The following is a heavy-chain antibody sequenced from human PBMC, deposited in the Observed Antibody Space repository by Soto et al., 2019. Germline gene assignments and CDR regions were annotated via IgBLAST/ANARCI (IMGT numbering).Heavy chain of an antibody. CDR3: ARVVSTEDPDYYYYMDV. CDR2: ISAYNGNT. Sequence: GASVKVSCKASGYTFTSYGISWVRQAPGQGLVWMGWISAYNGNTNYAQKLQGRVTMTTDTSTSTAYMELRSLRSDDTAVYYCARVVSTEDPDYYYYMDVWGKGTTVTVSS. V-gene: IGHV1-18*01. J-gene: IGHJ6*03. CDR1: GYTFTSYG. D-gene: IGHD5-12*01.